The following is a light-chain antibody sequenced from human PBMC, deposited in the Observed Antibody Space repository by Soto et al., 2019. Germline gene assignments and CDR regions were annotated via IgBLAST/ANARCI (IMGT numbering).Light chain of an antibody. CDR1: QSVGSD. Sequence: EIVMTQSPATLSVSPGERATLSCRASQSVGSDLAGYQQKPGQAPRLLIYDASNRATGIPARFSGSGSGTDFTLTISSLEPEDFAVYYCQQRSNWLFGQGTRPEI. CDR2: DAS. CDR3: QQRSNWL. V-gene: IGKV3-11*01. J-gene: IGKJ5*01.